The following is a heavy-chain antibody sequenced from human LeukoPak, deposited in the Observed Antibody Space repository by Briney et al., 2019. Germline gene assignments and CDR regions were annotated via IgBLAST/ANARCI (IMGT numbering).Heavy chain of an antibody. V-gene: IGHV1-8*01. CDR2: MNPNTGDT. Sequence: ASVRVSCKASGYAFTGYDINWVRQATGQGLEWMGWMNPNTGDTGYAQKFQGRLTMTRNTPIDTAYMELSGLRSEDTAIYYCTRGSLSGSSRDYWGQGTLVTVSS. CDR3: TRGSLSGSSRDY. D-gene: IGHD1-26*01. J-gene: IGHJ4*02. CDR1: GYAFTGYD.